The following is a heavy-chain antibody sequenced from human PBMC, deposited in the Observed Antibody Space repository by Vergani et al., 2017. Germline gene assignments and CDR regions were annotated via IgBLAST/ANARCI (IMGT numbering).Heavy chain of an antibody. CDR3: AVTAAAGT. CDR1: GYTFTDYY. J-gene: IGHJ4*02. D-gene: IGHD6-13*01. Sequence: VQLVQSGAEVKKPGATVKISCKVSGYTFTDYYMHWAQQAPGQGLEWMGWINTNTGNPTYAQGFTGRFVFSLDTSVSTAYLQISSLKAEDTAVYYCAVTAAAGTWGQGTLVTVSS. CDR2: INTNTGNP. V-gene: IGHV7-4-1*02.